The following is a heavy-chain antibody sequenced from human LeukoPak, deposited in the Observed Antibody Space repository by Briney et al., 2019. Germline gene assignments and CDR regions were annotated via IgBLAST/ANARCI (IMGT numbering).Heavy chain of an antibody. Sequence: GGSLRLSCAASGFTFSNYGMHWVRQAPGEGLQWVAVLSKEGNLKFYADSVKGRVTISRDNSKNTLYLEMHSLRPEDTAVFYCAKEPRHCGGDCFSLLDYWGQGTLVTVSS. J-gene: IGHJ4*02. CDR2: LSKEGNLK. CDR1: GFTFSNYG. V-gene: IGHV3-30*18. CDR3: AKEPRHCGGDCFSLLDY. D-gene: IGHD2-21*02.